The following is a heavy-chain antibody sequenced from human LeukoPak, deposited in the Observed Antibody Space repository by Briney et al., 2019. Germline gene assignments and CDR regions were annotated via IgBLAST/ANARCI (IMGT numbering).Heavy chain of an antibody. Sequence: PSETLSLTCTVSGGSISSSSYYWGWIRQPPGKGLEWIGSIYYSGSTYYNPSLKSRVTISVDTSKNQFSLKLSSVTAADTAVYYCARWGSSSATFDIWGQGTMVTVSS. J-gene: IGHJ3*02. V-gene: IGHV4-39*07. CDR3: ARWGSSSATFDI. CDR1: GGSISSSSYY. CDR2: IYYSGST. D-gene: IGHD6-6*01.